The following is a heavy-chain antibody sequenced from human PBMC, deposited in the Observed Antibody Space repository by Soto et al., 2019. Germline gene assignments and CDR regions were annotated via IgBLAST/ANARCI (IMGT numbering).Heavy chain of an antibody. Sequence: EVQLLESGGALVQPGGSLRLSCVASGFSFDNYGMSWVRQAPGKGLEWVSAIKSDGTSTYNAASVDDRFTISRNNSKNTLYLQLNSQRAEDTAVYYCAQLGLMTFSHKHDFNLWGRGTLVTVSS. J-gene: IGHJ5*02. CDR3: AQLGLMTFSHKHDFNL. CDR1: GFSFDNYG. V-gene: IGHV3-23*01. D-gene: IGHD3-16*01. CDR2: IKSDGTST.